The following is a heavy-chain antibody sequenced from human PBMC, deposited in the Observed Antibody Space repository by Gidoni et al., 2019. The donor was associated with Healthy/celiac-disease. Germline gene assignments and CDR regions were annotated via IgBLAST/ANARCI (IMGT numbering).Heavy chain of an antibody. Sequence: QVQLVESGGGGVQPGRSLRLYCAAPGFTLSSYAMHWVRQAPGKGLEWVSVISDDGSNTNYADSVKGRFTISRDNSKNPLYLQMNSLRAEDTAVYYCARVKVRGLNDYWGQGKLVTVSS. CDR3: ARVKVRGLNDY. J-gene: IGHJ4*02. V-gene: IGHV3-30*04. D-gene: IGHD3-10*01. CDR1: GFTLSSYA. CDR2: ISDDGSNT.